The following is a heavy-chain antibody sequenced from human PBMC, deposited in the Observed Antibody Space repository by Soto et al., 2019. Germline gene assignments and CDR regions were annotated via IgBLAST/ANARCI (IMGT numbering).Heavy chain of an antibody. CDR1: GFTVSGSA. CDR3: TSHLGKLSFTLAFDI. V-gene: IGHV3-73*01. CDR2: IRSKTNSYAT. Sequence: EVQLVESGGGLVQPEGSLKLSCAASGFTVSGSAVHWVRQASGKGLEWVGRIRSKTNSYATAYAASVKGRFTTSRDDSKKTAYLPMNSLKTEDTPVYYCTSHLGKLSFTLAFDILGQGTMVSFSS. J-gene: IGHJ3*02. D-gene: IGHD3-16*02.